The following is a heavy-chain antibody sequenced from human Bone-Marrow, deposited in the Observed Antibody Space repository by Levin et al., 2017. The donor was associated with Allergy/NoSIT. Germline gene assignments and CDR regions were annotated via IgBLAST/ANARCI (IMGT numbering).Heavy chain of an antibody. CDR2: IKQDGSEK. CDR1: GFTFSSYW. CDR3: AREEIFGRFWSGYYAVGNYYYGMDV. D-gene: IGHD3-3*01. Sequence: ASVKVSCAASGFTFSSYWMSWVRQAPGKGLEWVANIKQDGSEKYYVDSVKGRFTISRDNAKNSLYLQMNSLRAEDTAVYYCAREEIFGRFWSGYYAVGNYYYGMDVWGQGTTVTVSS. V-gene: IGHV3-7*01. J-gene: IGHJ6*02.